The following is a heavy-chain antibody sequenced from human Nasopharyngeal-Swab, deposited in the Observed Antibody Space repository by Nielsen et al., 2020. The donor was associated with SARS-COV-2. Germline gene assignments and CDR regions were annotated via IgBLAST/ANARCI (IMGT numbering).Heavy chain of an antibody. CDR1: GFTFSSYG. Sequence: GGSLRLSCAASGFTFSSYGMHWVRQAPGKGLEWVAVISYDGSNKYYADSVKGRFTISRDNSKNTLYLQMNSLRAEDTAVYYCARDYGGNLGDWGQGTLVTVSS. J-gene: IGHJ4*02. D-gene: IGHD4-23*01. CDR3: ARDYGGNLGD. CDR2: ISYDGSNK. V-gene: IGHV3-30*19.